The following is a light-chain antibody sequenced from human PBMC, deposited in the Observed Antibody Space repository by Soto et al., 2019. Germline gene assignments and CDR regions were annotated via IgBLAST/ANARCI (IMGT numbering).Light chain of an antibody. CDR2: GAS. CDR1: QSVSSN. Sequence: EIVMTQSPATLSVSPGERATLSCRASQSVSSNLAWYQQKPGQSPRLLIYGASTRATGIPARFSGSGSGTELTLTISSLQSEDFAVYYCQQYNNWPRAFGKGTKLEIK. J-gene: IGKJ2*01. CDR3: QQYNNWPRA. V-gene: IGKV3-15*01.